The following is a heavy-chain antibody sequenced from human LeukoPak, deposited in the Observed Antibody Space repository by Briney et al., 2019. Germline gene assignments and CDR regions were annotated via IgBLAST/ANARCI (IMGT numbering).Heavy chain of an antibody. Sequence: KTSETLSLTCAVYGGSFSGYYWSWIRQPPGKGLEWIGEINHSGSTNYNPSLKSRVTISVDTSKNQFSLKLSSVTAADTAVYYCASVERRKDAFDIWGQGTMVTVSS. CDR2: INHSGST. J-gene: IGHJ3*02. V-gene: IGHV4-34*01. CDR1: GGSFSGYY. D-gene: IGHD5-24*01. CDR3: ASVERRKDAFDI.